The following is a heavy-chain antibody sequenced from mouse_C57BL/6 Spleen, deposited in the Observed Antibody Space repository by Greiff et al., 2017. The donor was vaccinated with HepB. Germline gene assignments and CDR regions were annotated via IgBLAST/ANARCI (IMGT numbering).Heavy chain of an antibody. CDR1: GYTFTSYT. CDR3: VNGDYFDY. CDR2: INPSSGYT. V-gene: IGHV1-4*01. J-gene: IGHJ2*01. Sequence: QVQLKESGAELARPGASVKMSCKASGYTFTSYTMHWVNQRPGQGLEWIGYINPSSGYTKYNQKFKDKATLTADKSSSTAYMQLSSLTSEDSAVYYCVNGDYFDYWGQGTTLTVSS.